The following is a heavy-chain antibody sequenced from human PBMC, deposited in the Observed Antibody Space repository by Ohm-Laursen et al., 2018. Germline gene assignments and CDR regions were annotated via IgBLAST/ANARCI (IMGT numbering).Heavy chain of an antibody. CDR2: ISGSGGST. V-gene: IGHV3-21*01. CDR1: GFTFSSYS. CDR3: VGGYITVFHY. Sequence: SLRLSCAAFGFTFSSYSMNWARQAPGKGLEWVSGISGSGGSTYYADSVKGRFTISRDNAKNTPYLQMNSLGAEDTALYYCVGGYITVFHYWGQGTLVTVSS. J-gene: IGHJ4*02. D-gene: IGHD5-12*01.